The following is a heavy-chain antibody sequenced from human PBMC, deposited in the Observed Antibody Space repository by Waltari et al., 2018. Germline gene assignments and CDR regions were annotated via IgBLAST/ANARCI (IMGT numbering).Heavy chain of an antibody. CDR1: GFTFDDYA. V-gene: IGHV3-43D*04. CDR2: ISWDGGST. Sequence: EVQLVESGGVVVQPGGSLRLSCAAAGFTFDDYAMHWVRQAPGKGLEWVSLISWDGGSTYYADSVKGRFTISRDNSKNSLYLQMNSLRAEDTALYYCAKDNDSSGYDYWGQGTLVTVSS. CDR3: AKDNDSSGYDY. J-gene: IGHJ4*02. D-gene: IGHD3-22*01.